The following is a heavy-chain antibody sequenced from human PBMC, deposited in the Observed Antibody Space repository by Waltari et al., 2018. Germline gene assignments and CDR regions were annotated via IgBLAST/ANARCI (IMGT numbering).Heavy chain of an antibody. CDR2: INHSGST. V-gene: IGHV4-34*01. CDR1: GGSFSGYY. J-gene: IGHJ4*02. CDR3: ARWGMATNAIDY. Sequence: QVQLQQWGAGLLKPSETLSLTCAVYGGSFSGYYWSWTRQPPGKGLEWIGEINHSGSTNYNPSLKSRVTISVDTSKNQFSLKLSSVTAADTAVYYCARWGMATNAIDYWGQGTLVTVSS. D-gene: IGHD3-16*01.